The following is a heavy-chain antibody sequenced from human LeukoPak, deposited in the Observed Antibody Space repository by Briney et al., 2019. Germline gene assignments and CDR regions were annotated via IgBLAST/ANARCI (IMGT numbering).Heavy chain of an antibody. CDR3: ARDRAVAGGWNWFDP. J-gene: IGHJ5*02. CDR1: GFTFSSYA. V-gene: IGHV3-30-3*01. Sequence: PGRSLRLSCAASGFTFSSYAMHWVRQAPGKGLEWVAVISYDGSNKYYADSAKGRFTISRDNSKNTLYLQMNSLRAEDTAVYYCARDRAVAGGWNWFDPWGQGTLVTVSS. CDR2: ISYDGSNK. D-gene: IGHD6-19*01.